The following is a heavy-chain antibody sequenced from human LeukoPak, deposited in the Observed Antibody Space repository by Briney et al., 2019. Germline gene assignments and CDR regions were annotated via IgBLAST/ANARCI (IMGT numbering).Heavy chain of an antibody. V-gene: IGHV3-21*01. D-gene: IGHD5-24*01. Sequence: AGGSLRLSCAASGFTFNNYNMNWVRQAPGKGLEWVSSISSSSSSMYFADSLKGRFSISRDNAKNSLYLQMNSLRAEDTAVYYCASERERYWGQGTLVTVSS. CDR2: ISSSSSSM. J-gene: IGHJ4*02. CDR1: GFTFNNYN. CDR3: ASERERY.